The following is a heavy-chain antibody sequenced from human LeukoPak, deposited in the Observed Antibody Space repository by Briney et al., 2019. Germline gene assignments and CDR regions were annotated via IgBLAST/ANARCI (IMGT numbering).Heavy chain of an antibody. V-gene: IGHV3-15*01. CDR3: TPHGFWDLDS. Sequence: PGGSLRLSCAASGFTFSNAWMSWVRQAPGKGLEWVGRIKNIGDGGTTDYAAPVKGRYTISRDDSKNTLYLQMNSLKTEDTAVYYCTPHGFWDLDSWGQGTLVTVSS. D-gene: IGHD1-26*01. CDR2: IKNIGDGGTT. J-gene: IGHJ4*02. CDR1: GFTFSNAW.